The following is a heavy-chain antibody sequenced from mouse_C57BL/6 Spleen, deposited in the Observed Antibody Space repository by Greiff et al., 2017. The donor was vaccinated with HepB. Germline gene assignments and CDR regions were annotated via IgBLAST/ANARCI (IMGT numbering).Heavy chain of an antibody. CDR1: GFTFSDYG. D-gene: IGHD1-1*01. CDR2: ISSGSSTI. CDR3: ARDYYYGSRTWFAY. V-gene: IGHV5-17*01. J-gene: IGHJ3*01. Sequence: EVQLQESGGGLVKPGGSLKLSCAASGFTFSDYGMHWVRQAPEKGLEWVAYISSGSSTIYYADTVKGRFTISRDNAKNTLFLQMTSLRSEDTAMYYCARDYYYGSRTWFAYWGQGTLVTVSA.